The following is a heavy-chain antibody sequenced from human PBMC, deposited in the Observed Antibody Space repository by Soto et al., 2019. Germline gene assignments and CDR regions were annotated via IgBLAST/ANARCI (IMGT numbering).Heavy chain of an antibody. CDR1: GGTFSNYA. CDR3: ARGWETVGTTTPFAY. Sequence: SVKVSCKASGGTFSNYAINWVRQAPGQGLEWMGGIIPLFGTPNYAQKFQGRVTFTAHKSTSTAYMELRSLRSDDTAVYYCARGWETVGTTTPFAYWGQGTLVTVSS. V-gene: IGHV1-69*06. D-gene: IGHD1-26*01. CDR2: IIPLFGTP. J-gene: IGHJ4*02.